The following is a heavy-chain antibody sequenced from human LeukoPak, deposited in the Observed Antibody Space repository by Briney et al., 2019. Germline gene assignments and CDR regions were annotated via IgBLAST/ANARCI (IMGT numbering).Heavy chain of an antibody. J-gene: IGHJ4*02. D-gene: IGHD3/OR15-3a*01. CDR3: AREGTGGFDY. Sequence: GGSLRLSCAASGFTFTRYWMSWVRQSPGKGLEWVANIKQDGSAKDYVDSVKGRFTIFRDNSKDSVYLQMNSLRDEDTAVYYCAREGTGGFDYWGQGTLVTVSS. CDR1: GFTFTRYW. CDR2: IKQDGSAK. V-gene: IGHV3-7*04.